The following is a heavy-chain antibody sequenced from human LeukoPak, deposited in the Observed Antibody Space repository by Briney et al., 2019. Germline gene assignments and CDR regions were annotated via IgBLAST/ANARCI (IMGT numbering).Heavy chain of an antibody. J-gene: IGHJ5*02. D-gene: IGHD3-22*01. CDR3: AKDPYHNYYDSSGPNNWFDP. Sequence: PGGSLRLSCAASGFTFSSYGMHWVRQAPGKGLEWVAFIRYDGSNKYYADSVKGRFTISRDNSKNTLYLQMNSLRAEDTAVYYCAKDPYHNYYDSSGPNNWFDPWGQGTLVTVSS. CDR2: IRYDGSNK. V-gene: IGHV3-30*02. CDR1: GFTFSSYG.